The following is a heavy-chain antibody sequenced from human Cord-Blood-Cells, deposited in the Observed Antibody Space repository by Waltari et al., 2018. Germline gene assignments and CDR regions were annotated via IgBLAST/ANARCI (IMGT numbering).Heavy chain of an antibody. CDR3: AHREYTVTFDY. D-gene: IGHD4-4*01. CDR1: GFSLSTSGVG. V-gene: IGHV2-5*02. Sequence: QITLKESGPTLVKPTQTLTLTCTFSGFSLSTSGVGVGWIRQPPGKALEWLALIYWDDDKRYSPSLKSRLTITKDTSKNPVVLTMTNMDPVDTARYYCAHREYTVTFDYWGQGTLVTVSS. CDR2: IYWDDDK. J-gene: IGHJ4*02.